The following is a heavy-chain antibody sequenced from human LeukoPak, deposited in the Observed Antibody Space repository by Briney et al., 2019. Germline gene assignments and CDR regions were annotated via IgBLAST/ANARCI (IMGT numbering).Heavy chain of an antibody. CDR1: GFTFRSYA. V-gene: IGHV3-33*01. CDR2: IWFDGSNE. Sequence: PGGSLRLSRVASGFTFRSYAMHWVRQAPGKGLEWVAVIWFDGSNEHYADSMKGRVTISRGNSKNTLYLQMYTLRAEDTAVYYRARDQYSSGWSHPGDYWGQGTLVTVSS. D-gene: IGHD6-19*01. J-gene: IGHJ4*02. CDR3: ARDQYSSGWSHPGDY.